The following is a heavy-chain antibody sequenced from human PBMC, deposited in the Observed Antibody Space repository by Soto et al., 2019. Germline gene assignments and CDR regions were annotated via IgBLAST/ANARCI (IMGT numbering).Heavy chain of an antibody. J-gene: IGHJ6*03. CDR3: ARSSVVPAASINYYYYYMDV. D-gene: IGHD2-2*01. Sequence: ASVKVSCKASGGTFSSYTISWVRQAPGQGLEWMGRIIPILGIANYAQKFQGRVTITADKSTSTAYMELSSLRSEDTAVYYCARSSVVPAASINYYYYYMDVWGKGTTVTVSS. CDR2: IIPILGIA. CDR1: GGTFSSYT. V-gene: IGHV1-69*02.